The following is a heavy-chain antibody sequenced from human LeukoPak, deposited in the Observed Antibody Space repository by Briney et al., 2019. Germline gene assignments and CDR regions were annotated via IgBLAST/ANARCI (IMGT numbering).Heavy chain of an antibody. V-gene: IGHV3-21*01. CDR1: GFTFSSYS. J-gene: IGHJ5*02. D-gene: IGHD3-3*01. Sequence: GGSLRLSCAASGFTFSSYSMNWVRQAPGKGLEWVSSISSSSSYIYYADSVKGRFTISRDNAKNSLYLQMNSLRAEDTAVYYCARVRVYYDFWSGYYPWGQGTLVTVSS. CDR3: ARVRVYYDFWSGYYP. CDR2: ISSSSSYI.